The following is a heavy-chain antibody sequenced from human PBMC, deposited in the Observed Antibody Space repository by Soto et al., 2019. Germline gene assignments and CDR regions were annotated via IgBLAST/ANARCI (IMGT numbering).Heavy chain of an antibody. CDR1: CGSISRGVSS. CDR3: PSAGRVVTGAFDI. V-gene: IGHV4-30-2*01. CDR2: IHHSVIH. Sequence: SQTLSLTFAVSCGSISRGVSSWSWIRQPPGKGLDWIGYIHHSVIHYYNPSLKRRVTISVYRSKNQFSLQLSSVTAADTAVYYCPSAGRVVTGAFDILDQGTMINVSS. J-gene: IGHJ3*02. D-gene: IGHD3-10*01.